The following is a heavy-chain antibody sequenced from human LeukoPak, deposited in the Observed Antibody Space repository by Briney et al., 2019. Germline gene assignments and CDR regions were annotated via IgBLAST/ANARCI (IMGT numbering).Heavy chain of an antibody. CDR3: AREERTAMPHDAFDI. Sequence: SQTLSLTCTVSGGSISSGDYYWSWIRQPPGKGLEWIGYIYYSGSTYYNPSLKSRVTISVDTSKNQFSLKLSSVTAADTAVYYCAREERTAMPHDAFDIWGQGTMVTVSS. J-gene: IGHJ3*02. V-gene: IGHV4-30-4*01. CDR2: IYYSGST. D-gene: IGHD5-18*01. CDR1: GGSISSGDYY.